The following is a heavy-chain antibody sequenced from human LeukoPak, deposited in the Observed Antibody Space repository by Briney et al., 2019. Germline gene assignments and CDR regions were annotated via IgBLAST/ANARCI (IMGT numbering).Heavy chain of an antibody. CDR2: INHSGST. Sequence: SETLSLTCAVYGGSFSGYYWSWIRQPPGKGLEWIGEINHSGSTNYNPSLKSRVTISVDTSKNQFSLKLSSVTAADTAVYYCARGSQSLGYCSGGSCRAKIFDYWGEDTGVTVSS. CDR1: GGSFSGYY. CDR3: ARGSQSLGYCSGGSCRAKIFDY. D-gene: IGHD2-15*01. J-gene: IGHJ4*02. V-gene: IGHV4-34*01.